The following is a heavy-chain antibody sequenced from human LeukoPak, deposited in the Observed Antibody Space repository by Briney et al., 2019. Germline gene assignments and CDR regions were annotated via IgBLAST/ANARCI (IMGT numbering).Heavy chain of an antibody. CDR2: ISAYNGNT. J-gene: IGHJ3*02. V-gene: IGHV1-18*01. Sequence: ASVKVSCKASGYTFTSYGISWVRQAPGQGLEWMGWISAYNGNTNYAQKLQGRVTMTTDTSTSTAYMELRSLRSDDTAVYYCARDRIHYYDSSGYFGGVDAFDIWGQGTMVTVSP. D-gene: IGHD3-22*01. CDR3: ARDRIHYYDSSGYFGGVDAFDI. CDR1: GYTFTSYG.